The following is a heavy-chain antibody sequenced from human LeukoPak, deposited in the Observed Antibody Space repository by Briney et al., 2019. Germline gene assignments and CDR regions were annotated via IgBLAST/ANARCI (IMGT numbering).Heavy chain of an antibody. J-gene: IGHJ4*02. Sequence: ASVKVSCKVSGYTLTELSMHWVRQAPGKGLEWMGGFDPEDGETIYAQKFQGRVTMTEDTSTDTAYMEPSSLRSEDTAVYYCATAPNWNDAPFDYWGQGTLVTVSS. V-gene: IGHV1-24*01. CDR1: GYTLTELS. CDR3: ATAPNWNDAPFDY. CDR2: FDPEDGET. D-gene: IGHD1-20*01.